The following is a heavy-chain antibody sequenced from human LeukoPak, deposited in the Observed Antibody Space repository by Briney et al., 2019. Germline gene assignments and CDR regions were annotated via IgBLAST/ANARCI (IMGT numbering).Heavy chain of an antibody. D-gene: IGHD6-19*01. CDR2: IIPIFGTA. V-gene: IGHV1-69*13. Sequence: SVKVSCKASGGTFSSYAISWVRQATRQGLEWMGGIIPIFGTANYAQKFQGRVTIIADESTSTAYMELSSLRSEDTAVYYCARDHSSGLYYFDYWGQGTLVTVSS. CDR1: GGTFSSYA. CDR3: ARDHSSGLYYFDY. J-gene: IGHJ4*02.